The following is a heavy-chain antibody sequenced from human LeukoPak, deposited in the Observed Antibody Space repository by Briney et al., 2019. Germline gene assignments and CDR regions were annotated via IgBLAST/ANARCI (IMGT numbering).Heavy chain of an antibody. CDR1: GYTFTSYG. Sequence: GASVKVSCKASGYTFTSYGISWVRQAPGQGLEWMGWISAYNGNTNYAQKLQGRVTMTTDTSASTAYMELRSLRSDDTAVYYCARAYYDSSGYYYRVAYFDYWGQGTLVTVSS. CDR2: ISAYNGNT. D-gene: IGHD3-22*01. V-gene: IGHV1-18*01. CDR3: ARAYYDSSGYYYRVAYFDY. J-gene: IGHJ4*02.